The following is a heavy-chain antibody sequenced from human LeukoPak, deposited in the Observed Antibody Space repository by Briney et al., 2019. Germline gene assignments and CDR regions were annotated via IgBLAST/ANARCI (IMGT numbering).Heavy chain of an antibody. CDR1: GFTFSSYW. D-gene: IGHD5/OR15-5a*01. V-gene: IGHV3-21*01. J-gene: IGHJ4*02. Sequence: PGGSLRLSCAASGFTFSSYWMHWVRQAPGKGLEWVSSISSGGDYIFYADSVKGRFTISRDNAKNSLFLQMNTLIAEDTAVYFCARNMDIVSTIMVFDFWGQGTQVTVSS. CDR3: ARNMDIVSTIMVFDF. CDR2: ISSGGDYI.